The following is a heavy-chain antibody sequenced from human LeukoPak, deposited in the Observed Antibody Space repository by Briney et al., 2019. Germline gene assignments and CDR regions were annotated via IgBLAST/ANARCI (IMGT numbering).Heavy chain of an antibody. V-gene: IGHV3-7*01. Sequence: GGSLRLSCAASGFTFSSYWMSWVRQAPGKGLEWVANIKQDGSEKYYVDSVKGRFTISRDSAKNSLYLQMNSLRAEDTAVYYCARDGYYYDSSGYYYGGWFDPWGQGTLVTVSS. CDR3: ARDGYYYDSSGYYYGGWFDP. CDR1: GFTFSSYW. D-gene: IGHD3-22*01. J-gene: IGHJ5*02. CDR2: IKQDGSEK.